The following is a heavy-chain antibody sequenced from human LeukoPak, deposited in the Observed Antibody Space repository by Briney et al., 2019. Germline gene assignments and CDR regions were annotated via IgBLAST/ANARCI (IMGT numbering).Heavy chain of an antibody. CDR2: IRFDGSNK. CDR1: GFTFSSYG. J-gene: IGHJ3*02. D-gene: IGHD2-15*01. Sequence: GGSLRLSCAAPGFTFSSYGMHWVRQAPGKGLEWVAFIRFDGSNKYYADSVKGRFTISRDNSKNTLYLQMKSLRAEDTAVYYCVRSGYCYGGTCHSGAFDIWGQGTVVTVSS. V-gene: IGHV3-30*02. CDR3: VRSGYCYGGTCHSGAFDI.